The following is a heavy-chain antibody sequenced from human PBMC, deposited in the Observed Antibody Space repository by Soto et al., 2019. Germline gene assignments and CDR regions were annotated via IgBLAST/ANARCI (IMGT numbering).Heavy chain of an antibody. CDR2: ISAYNGST. D-gene: IGHD2-21*02. V-gene: IGHV3-23*01. CDR3: ESVVTAIHY. J-gene: IGHJ4*02. CDR1: GYTFASYA. Sequence: SCKASGYTFASYAISWIRQAPGKGLEWMGWISAYNGSTYYADSVKGRFTMSRDNSKNTLYLQMNSLRAEDTAVYYCESVVTAIHYWGQGTLVTVSS.